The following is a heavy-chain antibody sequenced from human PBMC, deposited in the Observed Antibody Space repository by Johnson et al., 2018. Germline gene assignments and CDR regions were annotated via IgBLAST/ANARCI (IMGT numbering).Heavy chain of an antibody. CDR2: ISGRNYTI. CDR3: AHMLGATAIRGEYFHH. Sequence: VQLQQSGGGLVQPGGSLRLSCVASGFTFSGHAMSWVRQAPGKGLEWVSVISGRNYTIMYADSVKGRFTISKDNSKNTPFLQMNSLSAEDTAIYYCAHMLGATAIRGEYFHHWGQGILVTVSS. J-gene: IGHJ1*01. D-gene: IGHD2-21*02. V-gene: IGHV3-23*01. CDR1: GFTFSGHA.